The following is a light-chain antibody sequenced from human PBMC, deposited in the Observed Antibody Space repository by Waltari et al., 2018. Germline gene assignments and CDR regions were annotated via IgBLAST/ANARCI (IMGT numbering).Light chain of an antibody. J-gene: IGKJ3*01. CDR1: QSVTASQ. CDR2: GAS. Sequence: EIVLTQSPGTMSLSPGDRATLSCRASQSVTASQVAWYQQKPGQAPRLLIYGASTRATGTPDRFSGTGSGTDFILTISGLEPEDFAVYFCQQYGSSIPFTFGPGTIV. V-gene: IGKV3-20*01. CDR3: QQYGSSIPFT.